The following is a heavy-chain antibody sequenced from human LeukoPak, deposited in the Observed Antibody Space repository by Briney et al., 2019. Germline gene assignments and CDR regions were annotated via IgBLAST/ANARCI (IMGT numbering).Heavy chain of an antibody. D-gene: IGHD3-22*01. CDR1: GGSFSGYY. Sequence: SETLSLTCAVYGGSFSGYYWSWIRQPPVKGLEWIGEINHSGSTNYNPSLKSRVTISVDTSKNQFSLKLSSVTAADTAVYYCARDGSYYDSSGSDYWGQGTLVTVSS. CDR2: INHSGST. CDR3: ARDGSYYDSSGSDY. V-gene: IGHV4-34*01. J-gene: IGHJ4*02.